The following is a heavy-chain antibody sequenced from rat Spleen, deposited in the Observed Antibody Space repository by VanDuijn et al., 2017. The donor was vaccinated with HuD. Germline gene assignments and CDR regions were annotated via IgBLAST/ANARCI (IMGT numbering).Heavy chain of an antibody. CDR1: GFTFHNYW. J-gene: IGHJ2*01. V-gene: IGHV5-31*01. CDR2: ITTTGGST. CDR3: ARDTNYFDY. Sequence: EVQLVESGGGLVQPGRSLKVSCLASGFTFHNYWMTWIRQAPGKGLEWIASITTTGGSTYYSDSVKDRFTISRDNTKNTLYLQMNSLRSEDTATYYCARDTNYFDYWGHGVMVTVSS.